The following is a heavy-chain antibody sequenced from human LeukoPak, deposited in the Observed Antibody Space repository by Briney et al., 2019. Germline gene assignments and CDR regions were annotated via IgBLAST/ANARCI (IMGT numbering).Heavy chain of an antibody. Sequence: GGSLRLSCAASGFTFDDYAMHWVRQAPGKGLEWVSGISWNSGSIGYADSVKGRFTISRDNAKNSLYLQMNSLRDEDTAVYYCASVGRRGFAVTTSDYWGQGTLVTVSS. CDR1: GFTFDDYA. J-gene: IGHJ4*02. CDR2: ISWNSGSI. CDR3: ASVGRRGFAVTTSDY. D-gene: IGHD4-17*01. V-gene: IGHV3-9*01.